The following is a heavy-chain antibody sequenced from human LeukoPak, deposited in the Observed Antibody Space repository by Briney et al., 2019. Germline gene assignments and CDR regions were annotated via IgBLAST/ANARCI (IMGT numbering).Heavy chain of an antibody. J-gene: IGHJ4*02. CDR3: ARADIIVVAGATPVGSAFEY. V-gene: IGHV1-18*01. CDR2: ISANKGDT. CDR1: GYTFISYG. Sequence: ASLKVSCKTSGYTFISYGISWLRQAPGQGIEWMGWISANKGDTEYAQKFQGRLTVTRDTSTSTAYMELKRLKSDDTAVYYCARADIIVVAGATPVGSAFEYWGQGTLITVS. D-gene: IGHD2-15*01.